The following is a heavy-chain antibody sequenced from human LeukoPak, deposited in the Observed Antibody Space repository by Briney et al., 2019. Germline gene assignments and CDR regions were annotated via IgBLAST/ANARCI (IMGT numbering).Heavy chain of an antibody. D-gene: IGHD5-18*01. V-gene: IGHV4-34*01. CDR3: ARGRGRYSYGYPGAY. Sequence: SETLSLTCAVYGGSFSGYYWSWIRQPPGKGLEWIGEINHSGSTNYNPSLKSRVTISVDTSKNQFSLKLSSVTAADTAVYYCARGRGRYSYGYPGAYWGQGTLVTVSS. CDR1: GGSFSGYY. J-gene: IGHJ4*02. CDR2: INHSGST.